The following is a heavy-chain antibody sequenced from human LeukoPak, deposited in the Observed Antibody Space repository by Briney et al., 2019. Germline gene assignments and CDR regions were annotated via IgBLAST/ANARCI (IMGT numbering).Heavy chain of an antibody. CDR2: ISGSGGST. CDR1: GFTFSSYA. Sequence: GGSLRLSCAASGFTFSSYAMSWVRQAPGKGLKWVSAISGSGGSTYYADSVKGRFTISRDNAKNSLYLQMDSLRAEDTAVYYCARDQGYDFWSGSLQADEAYFSYYMDVWGQGTTVTVSS. D-gene: IGHD3-3*01. CDR3: ARDQGYDFWSGSLQADEAYFSYYMDV. J-gene: IGHJ6*03. V-gene: IGHV3-23*01.